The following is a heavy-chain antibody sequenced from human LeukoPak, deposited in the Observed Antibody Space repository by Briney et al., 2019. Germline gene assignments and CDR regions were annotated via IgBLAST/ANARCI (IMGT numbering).Heavy chain of an antibody. D-gene: IGHD7-27*01. CDR3: ARNHQTGDFFDY. Sequence: SETLSLTCTVSGGSISSYYWRWIRQRPGKGLEWIGYIYYSGSTNYNPSLKSRVTISVDTSKNQFFLKLSSVTAADTAVYYCARNHQTGDFFDYWGQGTLVTVSS. CDR2: IYYSGST. V-gene: IGHV4-59*08. J-gene: IGHJ4*02. CDR1: GGSISSYY.